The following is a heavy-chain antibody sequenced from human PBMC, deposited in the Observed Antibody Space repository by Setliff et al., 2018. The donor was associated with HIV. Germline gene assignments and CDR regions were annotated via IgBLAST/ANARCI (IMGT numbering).Heavy chain of an antibody. CDR1: GYTFTSYG. Sequence: SVKVSCKASGYTFTSYGISWVRQAPGQGLEWMGWISAYNGNTNYAQKLQGRVTMTTDTSTSTAYMELRNLRSGDTAVYYCASGSSWDDAFDIWGQGTMVTVSS. J-gene: IGHJ3*02. CDR2: ISAYNGNT. CDR3: ASGSSWDDAFDI. V-gene: IGHV1-18*01. D-gene: IGHD6-13*01.